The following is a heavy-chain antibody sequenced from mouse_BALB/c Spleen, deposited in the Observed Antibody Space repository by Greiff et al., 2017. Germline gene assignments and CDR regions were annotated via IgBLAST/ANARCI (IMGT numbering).Heavy chain of an antibody. CDR1: GFTFSSFG. V-gene: IGHV5-17*02. CDR3: ARQLGLRYYAMDY. D-gene: IGHD3-1*01. Sequence: EVHLVESGGGLVQPGGSRKLSCAASGFTFSSFGMHWVRQAPEKGLEWVAYISSGSSTIYYADTVKGRFTISRDNPKNTLFLQMTSLRSEDTAMYYCARQLGLRYYAMDYWGQGTSVTVSS. CDR2: ISSGSSTI. J-gene: IGHJ4*01.